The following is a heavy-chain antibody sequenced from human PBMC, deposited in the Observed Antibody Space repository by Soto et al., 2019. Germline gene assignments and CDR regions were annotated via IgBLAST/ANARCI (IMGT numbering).Heavy chain of an antibody. CDR1: GFTFSNYA. J-gene: IGHJ4*02. CDR3: AKGLEIQLWLLDY. D-gene: IGHD5-18*01. Sequence: GGSLRLSCAASGFTFSNYAMSWVRQAPGKGLEWVSQISGSGGSTYYADSVKGRFTISRDNSKNTLYLQMNSLRAEDTAVYYCAKGLEIQLWLLDYWGKGTLVTVPS. V-gene: IGHV3-23*01. CDR2: ISGSGGST.